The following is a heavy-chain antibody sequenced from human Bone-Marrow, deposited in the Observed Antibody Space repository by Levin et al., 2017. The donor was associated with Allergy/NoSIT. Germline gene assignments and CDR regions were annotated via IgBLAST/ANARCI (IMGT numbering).Heavy chain of an antibody. V-gene: IGHV1-8*01. CDR3: ARGELGSGYLFDY. J-gene: IGHJ4*02. Sequence: ASVKVSCKTSGYTFTSFDINWVRQATGQGLEWMGWMYPNSDNAGYAQKFQGRVTMTRNTSISTAYMELRSLRPEYTAIYYCARGELGSGYLFDYWGQGTLVTVSS. CDR2: MYPNSDNA. D-gene: IGHD5-12*01. CDR1: GYTFTSFD.